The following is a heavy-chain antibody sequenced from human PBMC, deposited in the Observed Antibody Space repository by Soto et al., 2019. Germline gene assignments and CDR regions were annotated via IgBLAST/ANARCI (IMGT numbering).Heavy chain of an antibody. CDR2: IYHSGST. J-gene: IGHJ4*02. CDR1: GGSISSGGYS. D-gene: IGHD4-17*01. Sequence: QLQLQESGSGLVKPSQTLSLTCAVSGGSISSGGYSWSWIRQPPGKGLEWIGYIYHSGSTYYNPSLKSRVTISVDRSKNQFSLKLSSVTAADTAVYYCASSTVTTSLSAGVWDYWGQGTLVTVSS. CDR3: ASSTVTTSLSAGVWDY. V-gene: IGHV4-30-2*01.